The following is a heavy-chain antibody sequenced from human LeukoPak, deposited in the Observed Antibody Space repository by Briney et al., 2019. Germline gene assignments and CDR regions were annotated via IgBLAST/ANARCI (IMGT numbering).Heavy chain of an antibody. CDR3: ARGQYYYDSSGYDAFDI. J-gene: IGHJ3*02. CDR1: GYTFTSYY. CDR2: INPSGGST. V-gene: IGHV1-46*01. D-gene: IGHD3-22*01. Sequence: ASVKVSCKASGYTFTSYYMHWVRQAPGQGREWMGIINPSGGSTSYAQKFQGRVTMTRDTSTSTVYMELSSLRSEDTAVYYCARGQYYYDSSGYDAFDIWGQGTMVTVSS.